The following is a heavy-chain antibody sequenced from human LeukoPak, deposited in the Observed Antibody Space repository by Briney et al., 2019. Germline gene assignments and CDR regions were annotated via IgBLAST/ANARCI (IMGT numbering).Heavy chain of an antibody. CDR1: GFSLSTSGVG. J-gene: IGHJ5*02. CDR3: AHRGDPGGSYYEDWFDP. CDR2: IYWDDDK. V-gene: IGHV2-5*02. Sequence: SGPTLVNPTQTLTLTCTFSGFSLSTSGVGVGWIRQPPGKALEWLALIYWDDDKRYSPSLKSRLTITKDTSKNQVVLTMTNMDPVDTATYYCAHRGDPGGSYYEDWFDPWGQGTLVTVSS. D-gene: IGHD1-26*01.